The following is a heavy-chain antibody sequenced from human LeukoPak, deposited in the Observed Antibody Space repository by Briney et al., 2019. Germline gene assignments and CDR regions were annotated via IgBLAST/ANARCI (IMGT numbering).Heavy chain of an antibody. CDR1: GFTFSNYW. V-gene: IGHV3-74*01. CDR2: IKSDGSRT. J-gene: IGHJ4*02. Sequence: PGGSLRLSCAASGFTFSNYWMHWVRQAPGKGLVWVSRIKSDGSRTDYADSVKGRFTISRDNAKNTLYLQMNSLRAEDTAVYYCARELPFDYWSQGTLVTVSS. CDR3: ARELPFDY.